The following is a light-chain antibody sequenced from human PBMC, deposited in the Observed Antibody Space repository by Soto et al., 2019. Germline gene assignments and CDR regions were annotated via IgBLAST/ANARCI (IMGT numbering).Light chain of an antibody. Sequence: QAVVTQPASVSGSPGQSITISCTGTSSDIGAYNFVSWYQHHPGKAPKFLIYEVSNRPSGISNRFSGSKSGNTASLTISGLQAGDEAVYYCSSYGGNFLRVFGTGTKLTVL. CDR3: SSYGGNFLRV. CDR2: EVS. J-gene: IGLJ1*01. CDR1: SSDIGAYNF. V-gene: IGLV2-14*01.